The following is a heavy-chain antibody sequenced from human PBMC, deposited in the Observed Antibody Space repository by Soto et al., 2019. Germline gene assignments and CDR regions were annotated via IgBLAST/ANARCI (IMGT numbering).Heavy chain of an antibody. V-gene: IGHV3-73*01. Sequence: PGGSLRLSCAASGFSFSGSTMNWVRQASGKGLEWVGRIRTKADSYATAYAASVKGRFTISRDDSMNTAYLQMNSLKIEDTAVYYCSRPPFYGSGNYEGSWGQGTLVTVSS. CDR2: IRTKADSYAT. CDR1: GFSFSGST. J-gene: IGHJ5*02. CDR3: SRPPFYGSGNYEGS. D-gene: IGHD3-10*01.